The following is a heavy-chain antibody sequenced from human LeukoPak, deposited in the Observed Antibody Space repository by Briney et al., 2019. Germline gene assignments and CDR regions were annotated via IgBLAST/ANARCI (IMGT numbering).Heavy chain of an antibody. D-gene: IGHD6-19*01. CDR2: ISAYNGNT. CDR3: ARDRVAMYSSGWYWFDP. CDR1: GYTFTNYG. Sequence: ASVKVSCKTSGYTFTNYGINWVRQAPGQRLEWMGWISAYNGNTNYAQKLQGRVTMTTDTSTSTAYMELRSLRSDDTAVYYCARDRVAMYSSGWYWFDPWGQGTLVTVSS. V-gene: IGHV1-18*01. J-gene: IGHJ5*02.